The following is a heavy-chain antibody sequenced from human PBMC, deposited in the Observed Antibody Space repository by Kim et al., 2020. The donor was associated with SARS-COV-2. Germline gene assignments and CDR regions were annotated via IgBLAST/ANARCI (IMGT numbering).Heavy chain of an antibody. CDR3: ARDNRRIRSFDY. J-gene: IGHJ4*02. D-gene: IGHD2-15*01. Sequence: NYAQKLQGRVTMTTDTSTSTAYMELRSLRSDDTAVYYCARDNRRIRSFDYWGQGTLVTVSS. V-gene: IGHV1-18*01.